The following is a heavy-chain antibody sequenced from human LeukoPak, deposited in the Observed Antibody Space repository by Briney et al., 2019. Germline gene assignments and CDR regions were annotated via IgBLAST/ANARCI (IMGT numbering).Heavy chain of an antibody. CDR3: ARGGIFVVVPPGNFGMDV. V-gene: IGHV4-31*03. D-gene: IGHD3-3*02. Sequence: SETLSLTCTVSGVSISSGGYYCTWIRQHPGKDLEWIVDIYYSESTYYNSSLYSRVTLSIDRSKNRFSLELRSVTAAETAVYYCARGGIFVVVPPGNFGMDVWGQGTTVTVSS. CDR1: GVSISSGGYY. J-gene: IGHJ6*02. CDR2: IYYSEST.